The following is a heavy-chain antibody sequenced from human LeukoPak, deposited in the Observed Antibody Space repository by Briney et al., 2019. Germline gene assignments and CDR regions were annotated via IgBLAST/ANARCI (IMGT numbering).Heavy chain of an antibody. CDR2: LSGTSDTI. CDR3: ARGGANGMDV. J-gene: IGHJ6*01. Sequence: GGSLRLSCAASGFIFSDYYMSWIRQAPGKGLEWVSYLSGTSDTIDYADSVKGRFTISRDNAKNTVFLQMNSLRAEDTALYYCARGGANGMDVWGQATTVTACS. CDR1: GFIFSDYY. V-gene: IGHV3-11*01.